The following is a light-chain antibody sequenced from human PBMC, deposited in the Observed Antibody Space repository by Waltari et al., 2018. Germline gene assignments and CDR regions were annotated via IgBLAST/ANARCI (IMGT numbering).Light chain of an antibody. V-gene: IGKV3-20*01. CDR1: QTIRTNF. J-gene: IGKJ3*01. CDR2: GAS. CDR3: QHYGSAPPFT. Sequence: EIVLTQSPGILSLSPGERATLSCRASQTIRTNFLAGYQHRFGQAPRLLVYGASNRATGIPDRFSGSGSGTDFTLTISRVEPEDFAVYYCQHYGSAPPFTFGPGTTVD.